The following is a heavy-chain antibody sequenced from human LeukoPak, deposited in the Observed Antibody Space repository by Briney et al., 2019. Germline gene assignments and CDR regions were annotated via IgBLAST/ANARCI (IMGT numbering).Heavy chain of an antibody. D-gene: IGHD3-22*01. J-gene: IGHJ5*02. Sequence: GASVKVSCKASGGTYSSYAISWVRQAPGQGLEWMGGIIPIFGTANYAQKFQGRVTITADESTSTAYMELSSLRSEDTAVYYCAREGQGATYYYDSSGYYPNWFDPWGQGTLVTVSS. CDR1: GGTYSSYA. CDR2: IIPIFGTA. V-gene: IGHV1-69*13. CDR3: AREGQGATYYYDSSGYYPNWFDP.